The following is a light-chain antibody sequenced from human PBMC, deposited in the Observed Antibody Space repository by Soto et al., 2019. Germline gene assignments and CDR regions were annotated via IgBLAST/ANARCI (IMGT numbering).Light chain of an antibody. CDR3: SSYAGSNNFV. CDR1: SSDVGGYNY. V-gene: IGLV2-8*01. CDR2: GVA. Sequence: QSVLTQPPSASGSPGQSVTISCTGTSSDVGGYNYVSWFQQHPGKAPKVIIYGVANRPSGVPGRFSGSKSGNTASLTVSGLQAEDEADYYCSSYAGSNNFVFGTGTKVTVL. J-gene: IGLJ1*01.